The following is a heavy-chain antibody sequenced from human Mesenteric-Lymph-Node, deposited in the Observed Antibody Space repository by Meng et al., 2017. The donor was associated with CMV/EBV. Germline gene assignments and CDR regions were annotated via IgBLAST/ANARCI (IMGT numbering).Heavy chain of an antibody. CDR3: ARKEEGYCGGDCYPYYYGMDV. Sequence: SVKVSCKASGGTFSSYAISWVRQAPGQGLEWMGGIIPIFGTANYAQKFQGRVTITTDESTSTAYMELSSLRSEDTAVYYCARKEEGYCGGDCYPYYYGMDVWGQGTTVTVSS. D-gene: IGHD2-21*01. CDR2: IIPIFGTA. J-gene: IGHJ6*02. CDR1: GGTFSSYA. V-gene: IGHV1-69*05.